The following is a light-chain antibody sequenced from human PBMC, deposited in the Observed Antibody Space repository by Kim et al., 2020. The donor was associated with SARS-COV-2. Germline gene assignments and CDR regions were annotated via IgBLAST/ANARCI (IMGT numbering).Light chain of an antibody. J-gene: IGKJ2*03. V-gene: IGKV3-15*01. Sequence: VCPGASATRSCRASQSVSSNLAWFQHKPGQAPRLLIYGASTRASGVPARFSGSGSGTEFTLTISSLQSEDFAVYYCQQFNNWPLYSFGQGTKLEI. CDR3: QQFNNWPLYS. CDR1: QSVSSN. CDR2: GAS.